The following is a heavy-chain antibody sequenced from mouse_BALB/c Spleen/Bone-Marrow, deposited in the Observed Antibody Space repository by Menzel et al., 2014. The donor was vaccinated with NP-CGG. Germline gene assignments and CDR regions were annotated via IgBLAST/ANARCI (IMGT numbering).Heavy chain of an antibody. CDR3: ARYGKVRNAMDY. CDR1: GYTFTDYA. Sequence: VQLQQSGAKLVRPGVSVKISCKGSGYTFTDYAIHWVKRSHAKSLEWIGVISGYYGDAIYNKKFKGKATMTVDKSSSTAYMELARLTSEDSAIYYCARYGKVRNAMDYWGQGTSVTVSS. CDR2: ISGYYGDA. J-gene: IGHJ4*01. D-gene: IGHD2-14*01. V-gene: IGHV1S137*01.